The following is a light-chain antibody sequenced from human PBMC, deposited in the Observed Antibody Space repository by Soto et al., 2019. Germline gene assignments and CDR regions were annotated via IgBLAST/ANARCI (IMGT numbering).Light chain of an antibody. J-gene: IGLJ2*01. V-gene: IGLV2-11*01. CDR1: SSDVGGYRY. Sequence: QSALTQPPSVSGSPGQSVTISCTGTSSDVGGYRYVSWYQKHQGRAPKLIIYEINNRPSGVPDHFSGSKSGNTASLTISGLQADDEADYYCCAYAGDYTFQFGGGTKVTVL. CDR3: CAYAGDYTFQ. CDR2: EIN.